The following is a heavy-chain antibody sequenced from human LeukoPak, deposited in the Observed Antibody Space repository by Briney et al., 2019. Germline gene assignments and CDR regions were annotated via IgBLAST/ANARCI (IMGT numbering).Heavy chain of an antibody. Sequence: PGGSLRLSCAASGFTFSSYSMNWVRQAPGKGLEWVSSISSSSSYIYYADSGKGRFTISRDNAKNSLYLQMNSLRAEDTAVYYCASGRHYDFWRGPTGDVWGQGTTVTVSS. D-gene: IGHD3-3*01. V-gene: IGHV3-21*01. CDR2: ISSSSSYI. J-gene: IGHJ6*02. CDR3: ASGRHYDFWRGPTGDV. CDR1: GFTFSSYS.